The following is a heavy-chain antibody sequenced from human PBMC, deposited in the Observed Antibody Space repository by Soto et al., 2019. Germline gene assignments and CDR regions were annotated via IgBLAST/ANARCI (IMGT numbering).Heavy chain of an antibody. D-gene: IGHD5-18*01. CDR3: ARDTGYSYGYN. J-gene: IGHJ4*02. V-gene: IGHV1-3*01. CDR2: INAGNGKT. Sequence: VQLVQSGAEVKKPGASVKVSCKASGYTFTSYAMHWVRQAPGQRLEWMGWINAGNGKTKYSQKFQGRVTITRDTAASTAYRELSSLRSEDTAVYYCARDTGYSYGYNWGQGTLVTVSS. CDR1: GYTFTSYA.